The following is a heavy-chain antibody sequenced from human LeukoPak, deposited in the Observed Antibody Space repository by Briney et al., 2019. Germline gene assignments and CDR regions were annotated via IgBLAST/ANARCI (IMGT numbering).Heavy chain of an antibody. Sequence: ASVKVSCKASGYTFTAYYIHWVRQAPGQGLEWMGWINPNSRGTNYAQKFQGRVTLTRDTSITTAYMELNRLRSDDTAVYYCAKARGLYCSSTSCYDCDVWGKGTTVTVSS. V-gene: IGHV1-2*02. J-gene: IGHJ6*04. CDR3: AKARGLYCSSTSCYDCDV. CDR2: INPNSRGT. CDR1: GYTFTAYY. D-gene: IGHD2-2*01.